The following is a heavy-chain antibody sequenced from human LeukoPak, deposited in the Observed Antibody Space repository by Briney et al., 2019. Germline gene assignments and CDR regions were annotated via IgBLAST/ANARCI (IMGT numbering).Heavy chain of an antibody. CDR1: GGSISSYY. CDR2: IYYSGST. D-gene: IGHD3-3*01. Sequence: PSETLSLTCTVSGGSISSYYWSWIRQPPGKGLEWIGYIYYSGSTNYNPSLKGRVTISVDTSKNQFSLKLSSVTAADTAVYYCARDTQYDFWSRGGYGMDVWGQGTTVTVSS. V-gene: IGHV4-59*01. CDR3: ARDTQYDFWSRGGYGMDV. J-gene: IGHJ6*02.